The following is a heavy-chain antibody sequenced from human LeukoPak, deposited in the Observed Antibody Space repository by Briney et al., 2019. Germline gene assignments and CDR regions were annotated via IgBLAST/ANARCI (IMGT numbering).Heavy chain of an antibody. CDR3: ASGYYYDSSGYSSTFDY. D-gene: IGHD3-22*01. J-gene: IGHJ4*02. CDR2: ISGSGGST. V-gene: IGHV3-23*01. CDR1: GFTFSSYA. Sequence: GGSLRLSCAASGFTFSSYAMSWVRQAPGKGLEWVSAISGSGGSTYYADSVKGRFTISRDNAKNSLYLQMNSLRAEDTAVYYCASGYYYDSSGYSSTFDYWGQGTLVTVSS.